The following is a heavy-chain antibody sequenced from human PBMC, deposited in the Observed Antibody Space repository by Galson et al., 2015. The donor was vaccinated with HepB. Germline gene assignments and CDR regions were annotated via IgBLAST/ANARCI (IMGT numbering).Heavy chain of an antibody. CDR3: AKGSSSPGQTVVMPAAPPADY. J-gene: IGHJ4*02. D-gene: IGHD2-2*01. CDR2: ISYDGSNK. CDR1: GFTFSSYA. V-gene: IGHV3-30*18. Sequence: SLRLSCAASGFTFSSYAMLWVRQAPGKGLEWVAVISYDGSNKYYADSVKGRFTISRDNSKNTLYLQMNSLRAEDTAVYYCAKGSSSPGQTVVMPAAPPADYSGPGTLVTVSS.